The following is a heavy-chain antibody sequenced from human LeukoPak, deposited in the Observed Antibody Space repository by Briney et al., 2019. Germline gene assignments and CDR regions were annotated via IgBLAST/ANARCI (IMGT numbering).Heavy chain of an antibody. CDR3: AGDRMQLWLRNPADAFDI. D-gene: IGHD5-18*01. Sequence: SETLSLTRTVSGGSLSSSSSYWGWTRHPPGKGREWIGSIFYSGRTYYNPSLKSRVTISVDTSKNQLSLTLRSVTPAHTAVYYWAGDRMQLWLRNPADAFDIWGQRAMGTVSS. J-gene: IGHJ3*02. V-gene: IGHV4-39*07. CDR2: IFYSGRT. CDR1: GGSLSSSSSY.